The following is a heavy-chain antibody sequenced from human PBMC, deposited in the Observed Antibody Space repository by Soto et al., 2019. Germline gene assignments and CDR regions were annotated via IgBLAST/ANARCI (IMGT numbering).Heavy chain of an antibody. CDR3: ARVRQGCSANNCYFDP. D-gene: IGHD1-1*01. CDR1: GGSVRAPDW. Sequence: SETLSLTCTVSGGSVRAPDWWNWVRQSPDQGLEWIAEVHISGHSNYNPSLRSRVSVSIDSSKNQFYLNLNSVTAADTAIYYCARVRQGCSANNCYFDPWGQGTLVTVSS. CDR2: VHISGHS. J-gene: IGHJ5*01. V-gene: IGHV4-4*02.